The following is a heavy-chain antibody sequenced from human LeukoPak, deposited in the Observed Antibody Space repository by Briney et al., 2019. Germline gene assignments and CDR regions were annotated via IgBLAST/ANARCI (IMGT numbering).Heavy chain of an antibody. J-gene: IGHJ4*02. CDR2: ISSCSSYI. CDR3: AREDSVAGALADY. CDR1: GFTFSSYS. Sequence: PGGSLRLSCAASGFTFSSYSMNWVRQAPGKRLECVSSISSCSSYIYYADSVKGRFTISRDNAKTSLYLPMNSLRAEDTAVYYCAREDSVAGALADYWGQGTLVTVSS. V-gene: IGHV3-21*01. D-gene: IGHD6-19*01.